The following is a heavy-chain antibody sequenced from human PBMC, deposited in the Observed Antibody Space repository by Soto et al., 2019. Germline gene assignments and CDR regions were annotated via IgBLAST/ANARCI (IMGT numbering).Heavy chain of an antibody. CDR1: GFTVSHNY. Sequence: PSETLSLSCAAFGFTVSHNYMSWVRQAPGKRLEWVSVIYSSGSTYYPDSVKGRFTISRDNSNNILYLQMNSLRVEDTAVYYCAISPTRTNYADRLDPWGQGTMVTV. CDR3: AISPTRTNYADRLDP. V-gene: IGHV3-66*01. D-gene: IGHD1-7*01. CDR2: IYSSGST. J-gene: IGHJ5*02.